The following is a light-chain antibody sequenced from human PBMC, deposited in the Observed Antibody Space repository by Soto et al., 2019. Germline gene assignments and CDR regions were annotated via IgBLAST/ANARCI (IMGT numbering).Light chain of an antibody. Sequence: QSALTQPASVSGSPGQSITISCTGTSSDVGSYKFVSWYQQYPGKAPKLMIYEGSKRPSGVSDRFSGSKSGNTASLTISGLQAEDEADYYCSSYAGSNMVVFGGGTKLTVL. CDR1: SSDVGSYKF. V-gene: IGLV2-14*02. CDR3: SSYAGSNMVV. J-gene: IGLJ2*01. CDR2: EGS.